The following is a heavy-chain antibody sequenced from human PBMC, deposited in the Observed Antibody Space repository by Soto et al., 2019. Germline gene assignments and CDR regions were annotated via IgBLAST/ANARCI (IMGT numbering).Heavy chain of an antibody. V-gene: IGHV5-51*01. CDR2: IYPGDSDT. J-gene: IGHJ6*02. CDR1: GYSFTSYW. D-gene: IGHD5-12*01. Sequence: GESLKISCKGSGYSFTSYWIGWVRQMPGKGLEWMGIIYPGDSDTRYSPSFQGQATISADKSISTAYLQWSSLKASDTAMYYCASSSGYDPYYYYYGMDVWGQGTTVTVSS. CDR3: ASSSGYDPYYYYYGMDV.